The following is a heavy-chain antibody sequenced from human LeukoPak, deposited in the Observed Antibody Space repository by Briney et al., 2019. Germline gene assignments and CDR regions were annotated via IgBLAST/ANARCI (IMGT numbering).Heavy chain of an antibody. CDR2: IYSTVST. Sequence: PSQTLSPTSTLAARSISGKYWSWIRQPPGNGLEWIGYIYSTVSTNSNPSLKSRVTISEDTSKNQFSLKLTSVTAADTAVYYCARLWYGESSFDYWGQGSLVTVSS. J-gene: IGHJ4*02. CDR3: ARLWYGESSFDY. D-gene: IGHD3-10*01. CDR1: ARSISGKY. V-gene: IGHV4-59*01.